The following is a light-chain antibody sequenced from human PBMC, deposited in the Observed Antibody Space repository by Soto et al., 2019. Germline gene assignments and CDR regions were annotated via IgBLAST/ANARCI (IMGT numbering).Light chain of an antibody. CDR1: QSVSSY. CDR3: QQRSNWPPLLT. V-gene: IGKV3-11*01. Sequence: EIVLTQSPATLSLSPGERATLSCRASQSVSSYLAWYQQKPGQAPRLLIYDASNRATGIPARFSGSGSGTDFTFTIRSLQPEDFAVYYCQQRSNWPPLLTFGGGTKVEIK. J-gene: IGKJ4*01. CDR2: DAS.